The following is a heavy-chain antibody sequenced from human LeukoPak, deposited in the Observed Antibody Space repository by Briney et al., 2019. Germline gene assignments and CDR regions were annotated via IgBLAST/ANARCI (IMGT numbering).Heavy chain of an antibody. D-gene: IGHD2-2*01. J-gene: IGHJ5*02. CDR1: DY. CDR3: ARTTEDCSSTSCYQYWFDP. CDR2: IYYSGST. Sequence: SETLSPTCTVSDYWSWIRQPPGKGLEWIGYIYYSGSTNYNPSLKSRVTISVDTSKNQFSLKLNSVTAADTAVYYCARTTEDCSSTSCYQYWFDPWGQGTLVTVSS. V-gene: IGHV4-59*01.